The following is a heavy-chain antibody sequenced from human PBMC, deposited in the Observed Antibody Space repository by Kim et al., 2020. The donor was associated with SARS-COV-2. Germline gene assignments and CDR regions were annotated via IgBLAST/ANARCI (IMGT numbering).Heavy chain of an antibody. D-gene: IGHD5-18*01. CDR3: TREGPRDTAQVDY. Sequence: GGSLRLSCTASGFTFGDYAMSWFRQAPGKGLEWVGFIRSKAYGGTTEYAASVKGRFTISRDDSKSIAYLQMNSLKTEDTAVYYCTREGPRDTAQVDYWGQGTLVTVSS. J-gene: IGHJ4*02. CDR1: GFTFGDYA. CDR2: IRSKAYGGTT. V-gene: IGHV3-49*03.